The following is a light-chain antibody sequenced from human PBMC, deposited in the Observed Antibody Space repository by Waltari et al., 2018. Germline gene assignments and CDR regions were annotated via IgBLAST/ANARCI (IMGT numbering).Light chain of an antibody. CDR3: QQYSSHYT. J-gene: IGKJ2*01. Sequence: DIQMTQSPSTLSASVGDRVTITCRASQSILTWLAWYQQKPGKAPKLLIYKASNLQSGVPSRFSGSGSGTEFTLTISSLQPDXXATYYCQQYSSHYTFGQGTKLEIK. CDR1: QSILTW. V-gene: IGKV1-5*03. CDR2: KAS.